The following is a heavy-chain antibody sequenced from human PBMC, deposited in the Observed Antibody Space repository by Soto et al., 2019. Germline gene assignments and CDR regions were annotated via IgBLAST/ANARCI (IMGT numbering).Heavy chain of an antibody. CDR1: GFTFSSYG. CDR2: ISYDESNK. D-gene: IGHD6-13*01. CDR3: AKEAPGIAAPGKDY. Sequence: QVQLVESGGGVVQPGRSLRLSCAASGFTFSSYGMHWVRQAPGKGLEWVAFISYDESNKYYADSVKGRFTISRDNSKNTLYLQMNSLRAEDTAVYYCAKEAPGIAAPGKDYWGQGTLVTVSS. J-gene: IGHJ4*02. V-gene: IGHV3-30*18.